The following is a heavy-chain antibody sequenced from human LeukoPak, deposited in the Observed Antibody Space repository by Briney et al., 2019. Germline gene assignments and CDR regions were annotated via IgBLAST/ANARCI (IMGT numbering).Heavy chain of an antibody. Sequence: ASVKVSCKASGYTFTSYGISWVRQAPGQGLEWMGWISGYNGNTKYAKKFQGRVTMTTDTSTSTAYMELRSLRSDDTAMYYCARDSVNDILTGYGDGMDVWGQGTTVTVSS. CDR1: GYTFTSYG. CDR2: ISGYNGNT. J-gene: IGHJ6*02. D-gene: IGHD3-9*01. V-gene: IGHV1-18*01. CDR3: ARDSVNDILTGYGDGMDV.